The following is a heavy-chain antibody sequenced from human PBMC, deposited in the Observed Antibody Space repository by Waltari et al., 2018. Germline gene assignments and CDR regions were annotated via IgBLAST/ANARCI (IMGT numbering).Heavy chain of an antibody. D-gene: IGHD4-17*01. CDR3: ARDAQFYTVTHALDI. CDR2: IFTTGST. J-gene: IGHJ3*02. V-gene: IGHV4-4*07. Sequence: WSWIRQPAGKGLEWIGRIFTTGSTNYSPSLKSRVTMSVDTSKNQFSLKLSSVTAADTAVYFCARDAQFYTVTHALDIWGQGTMVTVSS.